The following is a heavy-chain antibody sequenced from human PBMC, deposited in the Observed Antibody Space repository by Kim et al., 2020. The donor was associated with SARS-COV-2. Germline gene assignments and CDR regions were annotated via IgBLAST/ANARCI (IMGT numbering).Heavy chain of an antibody. CDR2: INSDGSST. CDR3: ARRPYYDTGSMNYYGMDV. D-gene: IGHD3-22*01. CDR1: GFTFSSYW. V-gene: IGHV3-74*01. Sequence: GGSLRLSCAASGFTFSSYWMHWVRQAPGKGLVWVSRINSDGSSTSYADSVKGRFTISRDNAKNTLYLQMNSLRAEDTAVYYCARRPYYDTGSMNYYGMDVWGQGTTVTVSS. J-gene: IGHJ6*02.